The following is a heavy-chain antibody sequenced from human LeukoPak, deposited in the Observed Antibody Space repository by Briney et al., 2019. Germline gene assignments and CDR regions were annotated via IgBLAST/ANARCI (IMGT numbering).Heavy chain of an antibody. Sequence: PGGSLRLSCAASGFTFSSYWMSWVRQAPGKGLEWVANIKQDGSEKYYVDSVKGRFTISRDNARNSLYLQMNSLRAEDTAVYYCARGGFSRAPGYWGQGTLVTVSS. CDR1: GFTFSSYW. CDR3: ARGGFSRAPGY. J-gene: IGHJ4*02. CDR2: IKQDGSEK. D-gene: IGHD3-10*01. V-gene: IGHV3-7*01.